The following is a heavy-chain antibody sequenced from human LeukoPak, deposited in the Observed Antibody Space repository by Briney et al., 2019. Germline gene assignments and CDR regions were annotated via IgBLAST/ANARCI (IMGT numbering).Heavy chain of an antibody. J-gene: IGHJ4*02. CDR3: AKVRTYYYGSGSDY. Sequence: GGSLRLSCAASGFTFSSYSMNWVRQAPGKGLEWVSAISGSGGSTYYADSVKGRFTISRDNSKNTLYLQMNSLRAEDTAVYYCAKVRTYYYGSGSDYWGQGTLVTVSS. CDR1: GFTFSSYS. CDR2: ISGSGGST. D-gene: IGHD3-10*01. V-gene: IGHV3-23*01.